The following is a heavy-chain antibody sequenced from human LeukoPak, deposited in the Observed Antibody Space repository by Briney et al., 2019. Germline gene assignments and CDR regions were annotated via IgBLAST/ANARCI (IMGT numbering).Heavy chain of an antibody. Sequence: PSETLSLTCAVYGGSFSGYYWSWIRQPPGKGLEWIGEINHSGSTNYNPSLKSRVTISVDTSKNQFSLKLSSVTAADTAVYYCARTRYYDSSGRIDYWGQGTLVTVFS. J-gene: IGHJ4*02. CDR2: INHSGST. D-gene: IGHD3-22*01. V-gene: IGHV4-34*01. CDR1: GGSFSGYY. CDR3: ARTRYYDSSGRIDY.